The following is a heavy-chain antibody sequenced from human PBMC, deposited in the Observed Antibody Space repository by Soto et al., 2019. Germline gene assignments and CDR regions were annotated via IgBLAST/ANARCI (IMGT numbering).Heavy chain of an antibody. J-gene: IGHJ6*02. CDR3: AKAIGDIVATIEGDYYYYYGMDV. D-gene: IGHD5-12*01. CDR1: GFTFSSYA. Sequence: GGSLRLSCAASGFTFSSYAMSWVRQAPGKGLEWVSAISGSGGSTYYADSVKGRFTISRDNSKNTLYLQMNSLRAEDTAVYYCAKAIGDIVATIEGDYYYYYGMDVWGQGTTVTVSS. CDR2: ISGSGGST. V-gene: IGHV3-23*01.